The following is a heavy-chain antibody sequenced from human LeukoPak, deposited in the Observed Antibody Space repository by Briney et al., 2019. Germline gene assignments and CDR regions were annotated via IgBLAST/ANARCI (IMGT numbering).Heavy chain of an antibody. J-gene: IGHJ6*03. Sequence: GGSLRLSCAASGFTFSDYYMSWIRQAPGKGLEWVSCISSGGDTIYYADSVKGRFTISRDKAKNSLYLQMNSLRAEDTAVYYCVRGSLASGVVVYYYYYLDVWGKGTTVTVSS. CDR2: ISSGGDTI. V-gene: IGHV3-11*04. CDR1: GFTFSDYY. CDR3: VRGSLASGVVVYYYYYLDV. D-gene: IGHD3-3*01.